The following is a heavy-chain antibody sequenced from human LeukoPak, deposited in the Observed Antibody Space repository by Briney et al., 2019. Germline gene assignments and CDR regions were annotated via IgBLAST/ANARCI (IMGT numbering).Heavy chain of an antibody. CDR3: ARDVAGLYYYDSNVFDP. J-gene: IGHJ5*02. V-gene: IGHV1-2*02. CDR1: GYTFTGYY. CDR2: INPNSGGT. D-gene: IGHD3-22*01. Sequence: ASVKVSCKASGYTFTGYYMHWVRQAPGQGLEWMGWINPNSGGTNYAQKFQGRVTMTRDTSISTAYMELSRLRSDDTAVYYGARDVAGLYYYDSNVFDPWGPGSLVTVSS.